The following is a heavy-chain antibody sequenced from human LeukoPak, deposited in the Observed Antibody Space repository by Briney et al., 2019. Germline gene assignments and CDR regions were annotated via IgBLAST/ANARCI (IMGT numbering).Heavy chain of an antibody. CDR1: GASISNSTYY. J-gene: IGHJ3*02. V-gene: IGHV4-39*07. CDR3: ARELITKADAFDI. Sequence: SETLSLTCNVSGASISNSTYYWGWIRQPPGKGLEWIGRFYARGNTNYNPSLKSRVTMSVDTSKNQLSLKLTSVTAADTAVYYCARELITKADAFDIWGQGTMVTVSS. D-gene: IGHD1-20*01. CDR2: FYARGNT.